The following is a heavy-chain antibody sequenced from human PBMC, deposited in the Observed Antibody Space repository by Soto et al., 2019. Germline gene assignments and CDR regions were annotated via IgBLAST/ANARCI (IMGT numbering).Heavy chain of an antibody. V-gene: IGHV3-33*05. CDR1: GFFLSDYG. CDR3: ARGGGLNQLLSGSDH. D-gene: IGHD1-26*01. J-gene: IGHJ4*02. Sequence: QVQLVESGGGVVHSGGSLTLSCTVSGFFLSDYGMHWVRQAPGKGLEWVAATSYDGSSEYYSDSVKDRFTTSRDNSKNTVYLHMNRLRAEDKGLYYCARGGGLNQLLSGSDHWGQGTLVTVSS. CDR2: TSYDGSSE.